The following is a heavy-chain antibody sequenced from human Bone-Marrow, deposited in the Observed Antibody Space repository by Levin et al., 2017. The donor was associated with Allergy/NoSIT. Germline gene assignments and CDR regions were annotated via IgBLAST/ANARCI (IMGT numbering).Heavy chain of an antibody. CDR3: ARKHYDAGVDAFDI. J-gene: IGHJ3*02. D-gene: IGHD3-22*01. CDR1: GSTFTSYY. CDR2: INPSGGST. Sequence: GGSLRLSCKASGSTFTSYYMHWVRQAPGQGLEWMGIINPSGGSTSYAQKFQGRVTMTRDTSTSTVYMELSSLRSEDTAVYYCARKHYDAGVDAFDIWGQGTMVTVSS. V-gene: IGHV1-46*01.